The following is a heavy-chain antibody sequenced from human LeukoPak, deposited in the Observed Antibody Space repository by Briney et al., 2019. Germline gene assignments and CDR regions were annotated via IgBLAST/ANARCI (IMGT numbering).Heavy chain of an antibody. CDR2: IYYSGST. D-gene: IGHD2-2*01. CDR3: ARDPVVVPADLKYTQYNWFDP. V-gene: IGHV4-39*07. J-gene: IGHJ5*02. CDR1: GGSISSSSYY. Sequence: PSETLSLTCTVSGGSISSSSYYWGWIRQPPGKGLEWIGSIYYSGSTYYNPSLKSRVTISVDTSKNQFSLKLSSVTAADTAVYYCARDPVVVPADLKYTQYNWFDPWGQGTLVTVSS.